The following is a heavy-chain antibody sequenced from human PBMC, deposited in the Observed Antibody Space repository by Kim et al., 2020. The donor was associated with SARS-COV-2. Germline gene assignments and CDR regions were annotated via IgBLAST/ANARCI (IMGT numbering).Heavy chain of an antibody. J-gene: IGHJ4*02. V-gene: IGHV4-39*07. CDR3: AREVEDAATHHFDY. D-gene: IGHD1-26*01. Sequence: YSPSLKSRLRISIDTSKNQFSLKLSSVTVADTAVYFCAREVEDAATHHFDYWGQGSLVTVSS.